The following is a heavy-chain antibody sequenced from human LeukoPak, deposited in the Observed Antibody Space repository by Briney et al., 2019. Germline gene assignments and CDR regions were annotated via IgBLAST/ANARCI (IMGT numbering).Heavy chain of an antibody. CDR1: GYIFTDFW. D-gene: IGHD3-22*01. CDR3: ARQDSTAYYDSTGLPYDAFDI. J-gene: IGHJ3*02. CDR2: IYCDGSKT. V-gene: IGHV5-51*01. Sequence: GESLKISCQGSGYIFTDFWIGWVRQMPGKGLEWMAIIYCDGSKTIYSPSFQAQVTISVDKSTNTAYLQWSSLKASDTAMYYCARQDSTAYYDSTGLPYDAFDIWGQGTMVTVSS.